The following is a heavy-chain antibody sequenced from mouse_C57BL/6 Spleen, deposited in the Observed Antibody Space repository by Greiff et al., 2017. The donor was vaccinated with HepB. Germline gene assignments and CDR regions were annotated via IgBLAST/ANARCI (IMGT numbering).Heavy chain of an antibody. Sequence: QVQLKQPGAELVKPGASVKMSCKASGYTFTSYWITWVKQRPGQGLEWIGDIYPGSGSTNYNEKFKSKATLTVDTSSSTAYMQLSSLTSADSAVYDCAREGILDGYYYFDYWGQGTTLTVSS. D-gene: IGHD2-3*01. CDR1: GYTFTSYW. J-gene: IGHJ2*01. CDR3: AREGILDGYYYFDY. V-gene: IGHV1-55*01. CDR2: IYPGSGST.